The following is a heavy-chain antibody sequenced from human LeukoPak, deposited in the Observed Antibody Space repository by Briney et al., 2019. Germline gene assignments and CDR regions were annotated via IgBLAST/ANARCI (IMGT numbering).Heavy chain of an antibody. J-gene: IGHJ4*02. CDR2: IKQDGSEK. CDR3: ARVLGYSSSLFDY. V-gene: IGHV3-7*01. D-gene: IGHD6-6*01. CDR1: GFTFSSYW. Sequence: GGSLRLSCAASGFTFSSYWMSWFRQAPGKGLEWVANIKQDGSEKYYVDSVKGRFTISRDNAKNSLYLQMNSLRAEDTAVYYCARVLGYSSSLFDYWGQGTLVTVSS.